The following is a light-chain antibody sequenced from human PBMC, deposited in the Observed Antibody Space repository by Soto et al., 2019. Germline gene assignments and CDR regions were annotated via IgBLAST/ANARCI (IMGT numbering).Light chain of an antibody. CDR1: QTISTW. Sequence: DIQMTQSPSTVSASVGDRVTITCRASQTISTWLAWYQQKPGKAPELLIYDASTLESGVPSRFSGSGSGTEFSLTISSLQPDDFATFYCQQYSSFSRAFGQGTKVDIK. V-gene: IGKV1-5*01. CDR3: QQYSSFSRA. J-gene: IGKJ1*01. CDR2: DAS.